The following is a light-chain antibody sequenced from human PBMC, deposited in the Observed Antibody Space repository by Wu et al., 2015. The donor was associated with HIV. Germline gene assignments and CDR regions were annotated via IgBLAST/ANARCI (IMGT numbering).Light chain of an antibody. Sequence: AIQMTQSPPSLSAFVGDRVTITCRASHGIKRNLGWYQEKPGRAPKLLIFAASSGQSGVASRFSGSGSGTKFTLTISSLQSEDFAVYYCQQYNNWPLYSFGQGTKLEIK. CDR1: HGIKRN. CDR2: AAS. CDR3: QQYNNWPLYS. J-gene: IGKJ2*03. V-gene: IGKV1-6*01.